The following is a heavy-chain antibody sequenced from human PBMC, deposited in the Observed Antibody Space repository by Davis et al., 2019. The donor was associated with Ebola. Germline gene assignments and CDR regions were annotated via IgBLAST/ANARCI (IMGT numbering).Heavy chain of an antibody. Sequence: PSETLSLTCTLSGGSINSVDNHWAWIRRLPGKGLEWIGYIFNDGTSNYSPSLMSRGTISKDASENQLSLRLTSVTAADTGVYYCVRAALYCSADGCRTLTYFFDIWGQGSLVTVSS. J-gene: IGHJ4*02. V-gene: IGHV4-31*03. D-gene: IGHD6-25*01. CDR3: VRAALYCSADGCRTLTYFFDI. CDR1: GGSINSVDNH. CDR2: IFNDGTS.